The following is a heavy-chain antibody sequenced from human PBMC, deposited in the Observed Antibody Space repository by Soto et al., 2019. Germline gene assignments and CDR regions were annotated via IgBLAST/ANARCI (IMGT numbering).Heavy chain of an antibody. CDR3: ARAGTMVRGVLRRSYYYYGMDV. V-gene: IGHV5-10-1*01. J-gene: IGHJ6*02. D-gene: IGHD3-10*01. CDR2: IDPSDSYT. Sequence: GESLKISCKGSGYSFTSYWISWVCQMPGKGLEWMGRIDPSDSYTNYSPSFQGHVTISADKSISTAYLQWSSLKASDTAMYYCARAGTMVRGVLRRSYYYYGMDVWGQGTTVTVSS. CDR1: GYSFTSYW.